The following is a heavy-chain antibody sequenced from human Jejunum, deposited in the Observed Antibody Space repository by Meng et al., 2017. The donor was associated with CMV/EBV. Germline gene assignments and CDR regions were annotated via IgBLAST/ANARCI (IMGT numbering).Heavy chain of an antibody. CDR3: ARDQIVVVPAGGFDS. D-gene: IGHD2-2*01. J-gene: IGHJ4*02. Sequence: SGFIFISSSMSCVRQAPGKGLEWVASISGNSGHTEYADSAKGRFTITRDISENTLNLFMTDLRDEDTAIYYCARDQIVVVPAGGFDSWGQGTLVTVSS. V-gene: IGHV3-23*01. CDR1: GFIFISSS. CDR2: ISGNSGHT.